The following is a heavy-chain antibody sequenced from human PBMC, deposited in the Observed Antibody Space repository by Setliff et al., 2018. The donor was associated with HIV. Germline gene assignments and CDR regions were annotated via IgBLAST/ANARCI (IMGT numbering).Heavy chain of an antibody. CDR3: ARDRGSGSWFDF. J-gene: IGHJ4*02. CDR2: IYHSGST. D-gene: IGHD1-26*01. V-gene: IGHV4-38-2*02. Sequence: PSETLSLTCAVSGYSISSGYYWGWIRQPPGKGLEWIGSIYHSGSTYYNPSLKSRVTISVDTSKNQFSLKLSSVTAADTAVYYCARDRGSGSWFDFWGQGTLVTVSS. CDR1: GYSISSGYY.